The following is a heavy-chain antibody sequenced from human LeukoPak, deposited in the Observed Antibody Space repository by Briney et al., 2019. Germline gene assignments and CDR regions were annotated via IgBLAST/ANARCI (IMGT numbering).Heavy chain of an antibody. CDR3: ARDWVTMVRGVTHNWFDP. J-gene: IGHJ5*02. V-gene: IGHV4-4*07. CDR2: IYTSGGT. Sequence: SETLSLTCTVSGGSISSYYWSWIRQPAGKGLEWIGRIYTSGGTNYNPSLKSRVTMSVDTSKNQFPLKLSSVTAADTAVYYCARDWVTMVRGVTHNWFDPWGQGTLVTVSS. D-gene: IGHD3-10*01. CDR1: GGSISSYY.